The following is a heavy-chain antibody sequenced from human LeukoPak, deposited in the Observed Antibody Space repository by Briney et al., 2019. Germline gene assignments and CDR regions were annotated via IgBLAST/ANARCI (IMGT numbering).Heavy chain of an antibody. CDR3: ARGPTYYYDSSGYISYYFDY. V-gene: IGHV4-61*02. CDR1: GGSISSGSYY. CDR2: IYTSGST. J-gene: IGHJ4*02. D-gene: IGHD3-22*01. Sequence: PSETLSLTCTVSGGSISSGSYYWGWIRQPAGKGLEWIGRIYTSGSTNYNPSLKSRVTISVDTSKNQFSLKLSSVTAADTAVYYCARGPTYYYDSSGYISYYFDYWGQGTLVTVSS.